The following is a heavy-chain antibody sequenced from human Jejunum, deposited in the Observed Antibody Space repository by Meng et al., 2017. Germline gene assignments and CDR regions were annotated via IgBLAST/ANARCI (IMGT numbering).Heavy chain of an antibody. D-gene: IGHD1-26*01. CDR3: ARDHMGSLDY. CDR2: AST. J-gene: IGHJ4*02. CDR1: CVSVRRAGYQ. V-gene: IGHV4-61*08. Sequence: QVQLQESGPGRVRPSEALSPICTVPCVSVRRAGYQWGWIRQPPGKGLEWIGYASTNYNPSLKSRVTISLDTSRNQFSLSLSSVTAADTAVYYCARDHMGSLDYWGQGILVTVSS.